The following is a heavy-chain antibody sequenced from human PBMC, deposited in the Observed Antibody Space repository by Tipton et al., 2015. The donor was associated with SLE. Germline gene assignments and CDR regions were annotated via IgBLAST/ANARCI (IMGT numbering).Heavy chain of an antibody. J-gene: IGHJ3*02. D-gene: IGHD5-18*01. CDR1: GGSISSYY. Sequence: LRLSCTVSGGSISSYYWSWIRQPPGKGLEWIGEIYHSGSTNYNPSLKSRVTISVDKSKNQFSLKLSSVTAADTAVYYCARVRDTANDAFDIWGQGTMVTVSS. CDR3: ARVRDTANDAFDI. V-gene: IGHV4-59*12. CDR2: IYHSGST.